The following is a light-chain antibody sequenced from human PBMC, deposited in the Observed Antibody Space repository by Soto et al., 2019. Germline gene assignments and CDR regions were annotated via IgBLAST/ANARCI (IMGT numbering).Light chain of an antibody. V-gene: IGLV2-14*01. CDR3: SSFTPSYFYV. CDR1: GSDIGAYNY. J-gene: IGLJ1*01. Sequence: QSALTQPASVSGSPGQSITISCTGTGSDIGAYNYVSWYQQHPGKAPKLIIYGVTHRPSGVSTRFSASKSAYTASLTISGLQAEDEADYDCSSFTPSYFYVFGPGTKLTVL. CDR2: GVT.